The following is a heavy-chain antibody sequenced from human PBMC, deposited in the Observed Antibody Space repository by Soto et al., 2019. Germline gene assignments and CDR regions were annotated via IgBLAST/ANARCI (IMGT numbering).Heavy chain of an antibody. V-gene: IGHV3-33*01. Sequence: GGSLRLSCAASGFTFSDFAMHWVRQAPGEGLEWVAVIWRDGNNKYYGDSMRGRFTISRDNSKNTVFLQMNSLRAEDTAVYYCASSIAVAGLIDYWGQGTVVTVSS. D-gene: IGHD6-19*01. CDR3: ASSIAVAGLIDY. J-gene: IGHJ4*02. CDR1: GFTFSDFA. CDR2: IWRDGNNK.